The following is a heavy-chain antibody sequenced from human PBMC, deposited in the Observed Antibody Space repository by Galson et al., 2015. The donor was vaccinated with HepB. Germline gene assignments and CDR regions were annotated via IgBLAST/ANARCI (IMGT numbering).Heavy chain of an antibody. CDR1: GFTFSNYS. J-gene: IGHJ6*02. CDR2: ITSSTGYI. V-gene: IGHV3-21*06. D-gene: IGHD4-17*01. CDR3: AKGYYGDYVPDYYYYGMDV. Sequence: SLRLSCAASGFTFSNYSMNWVRQAPGKGLEWVSSITSSTGYIYYADSVKGRFTFSRDNAKNLLYLQMNSLRDEDTAVYYCAKGYYGDYVPDYYYYGMDVWGQGTTVTVSS.